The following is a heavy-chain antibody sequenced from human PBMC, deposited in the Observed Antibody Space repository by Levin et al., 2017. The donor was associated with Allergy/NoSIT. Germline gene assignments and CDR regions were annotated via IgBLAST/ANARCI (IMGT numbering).Heavy chain of an antibody. CDR2: ISYDGSNK. V-gene: IGHV3-30*18. D-gene: IGHD6-13*01. CDR1: GFTFSSYG. Sequence: PGGSLRLSCAASGFTFSSYGMHWVRQAPGKGLEWVAVISYDGSNKYYADSVKGRFTISRDNSKNTLYLQMNSLRAEDTAVYYCAKGSGAATNPNWFDPWGQGTLVTVSS. J-gene: IGHJ5*02. CDR3: AKGSGAATNPNWFDP.